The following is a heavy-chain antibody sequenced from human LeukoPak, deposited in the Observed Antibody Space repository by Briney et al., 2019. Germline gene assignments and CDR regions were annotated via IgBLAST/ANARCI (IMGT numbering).Heavy chain of an antibody. V-gene: IGHV4-34*01. CDR1: GESFSGYF. J-gene: IGHJ4*02. D-gene: IGHD3-16*02. Sequence: SETLSLTCAVYGESFSGYFWTWIRQPPGKGLEWIGEINHSGSTNYNPSLKSRVTISVDTSKNQFSLKLSSVTAADTAVYYCARTYMITFGGVIVYFDYWGQGTLVTVSS. CDR2: INHSGST. CDR3: ARTYMITFGGVIVYFDY.